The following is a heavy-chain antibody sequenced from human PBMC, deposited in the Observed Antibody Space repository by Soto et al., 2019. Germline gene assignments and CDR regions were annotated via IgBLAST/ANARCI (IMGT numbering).Heavy chain of an antibody. CDR3: ARDVSGYLDY. CDR2: IYYSGST. D-gene: IGHD2-15*01. J-gene: IGHJ4*02. CDR1: GGSISSSSYY. Sequence: QLQLQESGPGLVKPSETLSLTCTVSGGSISSSSYYWGWIRQPPGKGLEWIGSIYYSGSTYYNPSLKSRVTISVDTSKNQFSLRLSSVTAADTAVYYCARDVSGYLDYWGQGTLVTVSS. V-gene: IGHV4-39*02.